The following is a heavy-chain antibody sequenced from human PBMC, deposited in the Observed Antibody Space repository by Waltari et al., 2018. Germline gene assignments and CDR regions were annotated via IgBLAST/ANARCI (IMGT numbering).Heavy chain of an antibody. J-gene: IGHJ4*02. CDR2: RYSGGRT. D-gene: IGHD6-13*01. CDR1: GFTVSSNY. V-gene: IGHV3-53*01. CDR3: AREGEQQLVRGAFDY. Sequence: VQLVESGGGLIQPGGSLRLSCAASGFTVSSNYMSWVRQAPGKGLEWVSFRYSGGRTYYADAVKGRFTSSRDNSKNTLYLQRNSLRAEDTAVYYCAREGEQQLVRGAFDYWGQGTLVTVSS.